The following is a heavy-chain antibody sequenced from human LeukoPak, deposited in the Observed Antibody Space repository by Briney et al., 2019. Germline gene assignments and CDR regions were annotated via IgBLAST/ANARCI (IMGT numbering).Heavy chain of an antibody. CDR1: GYSISSGYY. CDR3: ARVRYSYGYSFDY. Sequence: KASETLSLTCTVSGYSISSGYYWGWLRQPPGKWLEWIGSIYYSGSTYYNPSLKSRVTISVDTSKNQFSLKLSSVTAADTAVYYCARVRYSYGYSFDYWGQGTLVTVSS. D-gene: IGHD5-18*01. J-gene: IGHJ4*02. V-gene: IGHV4-38-2*02. CDR2: IYYSGST.